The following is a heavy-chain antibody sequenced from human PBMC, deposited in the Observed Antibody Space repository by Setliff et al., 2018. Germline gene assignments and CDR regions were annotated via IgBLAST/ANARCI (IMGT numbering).Heavy chain of an antibody. Sequence: ASVKVSCKASGYTFTGYYMHWVRQAPGQGLEWMGRINPNSGVTDYAQKFQGRVTMTSDTSIRTGYMEVSRLRSDDTAIYYCVRDHEPHYGDFGPFDYWGPGTLVTVSS. CDR1: GYTFTGYY. J-gene: IGHJ4*02. D-gene: IGHD4-17*01. V-gene: IGHV1-2*06. CDR3: VRDHEPHYGDFGPFDY. CDR2: INPNSGVT.